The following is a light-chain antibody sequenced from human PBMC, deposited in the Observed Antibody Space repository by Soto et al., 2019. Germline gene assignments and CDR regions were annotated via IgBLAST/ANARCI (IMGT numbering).Light chain of an antibody. CDR3: ISYTSHDVTHV. V-gene: IGLV2-14*01. CDR1: NSDVGIYDF. Sequence: QSVLTQAASVSGTPGQSITISCTGSNSDVGIYDFVSWYQHHPGRAPKLIVSEVSHRPSGVSNRFSGSKSGNTASLTISGLQYEDEADYYSISYTSHDVTHVFGDGTKVTVL. CDR2: EVS. J-gene: IGLJ1*01.